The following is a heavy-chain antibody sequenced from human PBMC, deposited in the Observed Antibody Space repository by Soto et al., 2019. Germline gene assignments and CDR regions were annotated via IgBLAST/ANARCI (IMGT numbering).Heavy chain of an antibody. Sequence: SETLSLTCAVYGGSFSGYYWSWIRQPPGKGLEWIGEINHSGSTNYNPPLKSRVTISVDTSKNQFSLKLSSVTAADTAVYYCALYSSDFDYWGQGTLVTVSS. V-gene: IGHV4-34*01. CDR2: INHSGST. CDR3: ALYSSDFDY. D-gene: IGHD6-19*01. CDR1: GGSFSGYY. J-gene: IGHJ4*02.